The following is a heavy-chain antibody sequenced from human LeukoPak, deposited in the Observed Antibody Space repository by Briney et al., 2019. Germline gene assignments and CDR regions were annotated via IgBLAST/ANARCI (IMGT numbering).Heavy chain of an antibody. J-gene: IGHJ4*02. CDR1: GFTFTTYG. CDR3: ARDHNYAFDN. D-gene: IGHD1-1*01. Sequence: GGSLRLSCAASGFTFTTYGMHWVRQPPGKGLEWVALISHDGNHAFYAESVKGRFTISRDNSNTTLYLQLDSLRVEDTAVYYCARDHNYAFDNWGQGTLVTVSS. CDR2: ISHDGNHA. V-gene: IGHV3-30*03.